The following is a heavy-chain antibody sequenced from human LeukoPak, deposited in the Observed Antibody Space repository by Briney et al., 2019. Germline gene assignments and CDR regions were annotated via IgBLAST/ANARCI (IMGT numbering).Heavy chain of an antibody. CDR3: AKREKGTTGRFFDY. D-gene: IGHD4-17*01. V-gene: IGHV3-23*01. J-gene: IGHJ4*02. CDR2: ISEGVGNT. CDR1: GFTFTNYA. Sequence: GGSLRLSCAASGFTFTNYAMTWVRQAPGKGLEWVSGISEGVGNTYYADSVKGRITISRDHSKNTLYLQMNSLRAEDTALYYCAKREKGTTGRFFDYWGQGTLVTVSS.